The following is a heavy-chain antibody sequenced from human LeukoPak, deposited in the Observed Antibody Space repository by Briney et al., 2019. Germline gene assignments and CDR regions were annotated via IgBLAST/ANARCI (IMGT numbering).Heavy chain of an antibody. CDR3: ARETVTTFPTDDAFDI. CDR1: GGSFSGYY. J-gene: IGHJ3*02. CDR2: INHSGST. V-gene: IGHV4-34*01. D-gene: IGHD4-17*01. Sequence: PSDTLSLTCAVYGGSFSGYYWSWIRQPPGKGLEWIGEINHSGSTNYNPSLKSRVTISVDTSKNQFSLKLSSVTAADTAVYYCARETVTTFPTDDAFDIWGQGTMVTVSS.